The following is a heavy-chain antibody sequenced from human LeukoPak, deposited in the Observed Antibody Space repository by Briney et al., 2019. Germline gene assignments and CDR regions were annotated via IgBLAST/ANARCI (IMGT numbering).Heavy chain of an antibody. J-gene: IGHJ4*02. CDR1: GYTFTAYY. CDR2: INPNSGGT. Sequence: ASVKVSCKASGYTFTAYYIHWVRQAPGQGLEWMGWINPNSGGTNYAQKFQGRVTLTRDTSISSAFMELNRLKSDDTDVYYCARDVGYYDSTGYFYFYFDYWGQGTLVTVSS. D-gene: IGHD3-22*01. V-gene: IGHV1-2*02. CDR3: ARDVGYYDSTGYFYFYFDY.